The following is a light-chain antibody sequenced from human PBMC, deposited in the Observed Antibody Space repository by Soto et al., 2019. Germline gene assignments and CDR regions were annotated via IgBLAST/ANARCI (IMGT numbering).Light chain of an antibody. CDR1: SSDVASYDL. CDR2: EVT. V-gene: IGLV2-23*02. J-gene: IGLJ1*01. Sequence: QSALTQPASVSRSPGQSITISCTGSSSDVASYDLVSWYQQHPGKAPKLMIYEVTKRPSGVSNRFSGSKSGNTASLTISGLQAEEEAEYYCCSDAGNSEVFGTGTKVTVL. CDR3: CSDAGNSEV.